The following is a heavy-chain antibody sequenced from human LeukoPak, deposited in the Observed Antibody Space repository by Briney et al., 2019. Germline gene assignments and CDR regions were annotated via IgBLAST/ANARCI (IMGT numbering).Heavy chain of an antibody. CDR1: GGTFSNYA. CDR3: ARDNDSGDPPHFDY. D-gene: IGHD3-10*01. Sequence: SVKVSCKASGGTFSNYAISWVRQAPGQGLEWMRGIIPIFGTANYAQKFRGRVTITADKSTRTAYMELSSLRSEDPAVYYCARDNDSGDPPHFDYWGQGTLVTVSS. V-gene: IGHV1-69*06. CDR2: IIPIFGTA. J-gene: IGHJ4*02.